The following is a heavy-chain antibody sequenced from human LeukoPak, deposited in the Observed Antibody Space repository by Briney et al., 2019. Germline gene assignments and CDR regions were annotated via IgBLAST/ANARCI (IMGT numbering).Heavy chain of an antibody. CDR1: GGSFSGYY. CDR2: INHSGST. CDR3: ARVWSDYSFDY. Sequence: SETLSLTCAVYGGSFSGYYWSWIRQPPGKGLEWIGEINHSGSTNYNPSLKSRVTISVDTSKNQFSLKLSSVTAADTAVYYCARVWSDYSFDYWGQGTLVTVSP. V-gene: IGHV4-34*01. J-gene: IGHJ4*02. D-gene: IGHD4-11*01.